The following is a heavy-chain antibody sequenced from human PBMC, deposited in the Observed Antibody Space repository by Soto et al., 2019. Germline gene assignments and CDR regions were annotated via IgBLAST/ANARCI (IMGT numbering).Heavy chain of an antibody. V-gene: IGHV1-58*01. Sequence: SVKVSFKASGFNFISSAVQWVRQARGQRPEWIGWIVVGSGNTKYAQKFQERVTITRDMSTSTAYMELRSLSSEDTALYYCAAEHSGRYFNVLDFWGQGTLVTVSS. CDR3: AAEHSGRYFNVLDF. CDR2: IVVGSGNT. D-gene: IGHD1-26*01. J-gene: IGHJ4*02. CDR1: GFNFISSA.